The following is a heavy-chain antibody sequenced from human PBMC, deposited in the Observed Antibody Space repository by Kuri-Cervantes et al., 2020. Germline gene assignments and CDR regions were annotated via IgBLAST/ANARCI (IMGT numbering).Heavy chain of an antibody. J-gene: IGHJ4*02. CDR2: ISWNSGSI. CDR3: AKGWRGYCSGGSCSGFDY. V-gene: IGHV3-9*01. D-gene: IGHD2-15*01. CDR1: GFTFDDYA. Sequence: SLMISCAASGFTFDDYAMHWVRQAPGKALEWVAGISWNSGSIGYADSVKGRFTISRDNAKNSLYLQMNSLRAEDTALYYCAKGWRGYCSGGSCSGFDYWGQGTLVTVSS.